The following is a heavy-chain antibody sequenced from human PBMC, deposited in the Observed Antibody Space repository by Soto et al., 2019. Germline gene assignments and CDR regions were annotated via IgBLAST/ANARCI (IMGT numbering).Heavy chain of an antibody. CDR1: GFTFSSYS. Sequence: GGSLRLSCAASGFTFSSYSMNWVRQAPGKGLEWVSSISSSSSYIYYADSVKGRFTISRDNAKNSLYLQMNSLRAEDTAVYYCARAPGAAAGTLDYWGQGTLVTVSS. V-gene: IGHV3-21*01. CDR2: ISSSSSYI. J-gene: IGHJ4*02. D-gene: IGHD6-13*01. CDR3: ARAPGAAAGTLDY.